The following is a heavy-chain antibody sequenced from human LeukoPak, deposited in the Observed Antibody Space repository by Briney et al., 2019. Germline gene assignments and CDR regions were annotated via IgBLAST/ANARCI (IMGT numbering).Heavy chain of an antibody. J-gene: IGHJ6*03. CDR1: GFTFSSYA. Sequence: GGSLRLSCAASGFTFSSYAMHWVRQAPGKGLEWVAFIRYDGSNKYYADSVKGRFTISRDNSKNTLYLQMNSLRAEDTAVYYCATLNYYYMDVWGKGTTVTVSS. CDR3: ATLNYYYMDV. CDR2: IRYDGSNK. V-gene: IGHV3-30*02.